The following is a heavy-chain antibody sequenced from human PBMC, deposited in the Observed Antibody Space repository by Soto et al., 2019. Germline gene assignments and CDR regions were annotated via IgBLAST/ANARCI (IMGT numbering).Heavy chain of an antibody. J-gene: IGHJ4*02. V-gene: IGHV4-30-4*01. Sequence: QVQLQESGPGLVKPSQTLTLTCTVSGSFISGANYYWSWIRQPPGKGLEWIGYIYDNGRTFYSPPLSGRVTLSLDTSKILFSLHLNSVTAADTAVYYCAREHSKRTTKAFDFWGQGTLVSVSS. CDR2: IYDNGRT. CDR3: AREHSKRTTKAFDF. CDR1: GSFISGANYY.